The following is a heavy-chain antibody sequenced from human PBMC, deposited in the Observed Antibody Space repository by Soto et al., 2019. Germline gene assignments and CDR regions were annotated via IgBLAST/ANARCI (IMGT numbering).Heavy chain of an antibody. Sequence: QVQLVQSGAEVKKPGASVKVSCKASGYTFTGYYMHWVRQAPGQGLEWMGWINPNSGGTNYAQKFQGWVTMTRDTSISTAYMELSRLRSDDTAVYYCARELVAAPRGPHYYGMDVWGQGTTVTVSS. V-gene: IGHV1-2*04. CDR3: ARELVAAPRGPHYYGMDV. J-gene: IGHJ6*02. D-gene: IGHD2-15*01. CDR2: INPNSGGT. CDR1: GYTFTGYY.